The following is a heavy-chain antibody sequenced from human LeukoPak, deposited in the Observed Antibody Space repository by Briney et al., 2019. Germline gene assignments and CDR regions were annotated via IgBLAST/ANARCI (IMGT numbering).Heavy chain of an antibody. CDR2: IYYSGST. V-gene: IGHV4-59*01. Sequence: PSETLSLTCTVSGGSISSYYWSWIRQPPGKGLEWIGYIYYSGSTNYNPSLKSRVTISVDTSKNQFSLKLSSVTAADTAVYYCARETHVVAATIPYYYYMDVWGKGTTVTVSS. CDR3: ARETHVVAATIPYYYYMDV. J-gene: IGHJ6*03. CDR1: GGSISSYY. D-gene: IGHD2-15*01.